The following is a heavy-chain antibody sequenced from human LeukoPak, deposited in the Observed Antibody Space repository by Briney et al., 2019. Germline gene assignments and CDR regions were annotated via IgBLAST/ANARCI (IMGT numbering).Heavy chain of an antibody. Sequence: GGSLRLSCAASGFTFSSYGMHWVRQAPGKGLEWVAFIRYDGSNKYYADSVKGRFTISRDNSKNTLYLQMNSLRAEDTAVYYCARDFKWFGESSDETNWFDPWGQGTLVTVSS. V-gene: IGHV3-30*02. CDR3: ARDFKWFGESSDETNWFDP. D-gene: IGHD3-10*01. J-gene: IGHJ5*02. CDR1: GFTFSSYG. CDR2: IRYDGSNK.